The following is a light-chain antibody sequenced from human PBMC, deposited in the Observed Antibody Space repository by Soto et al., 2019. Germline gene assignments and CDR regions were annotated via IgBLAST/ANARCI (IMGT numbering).Light chain of an antibody. Sequence: QSLLTQPASVSGSPGQSSTISCTGSSSGVGGYNYVSWYQQHPGKAPKLMIYEVSNRPSGISNRFSGSKSGNTASLTLSGLQAEDEADYYCSSYTSSSTLVFGGGTKVTVL. CDR3: SSYTSSSTLV. J-gene: IGLJ2*01. V-gene: IGLV2-14*01. CDR1: SSGVGGYNY. CDR2: EVS.